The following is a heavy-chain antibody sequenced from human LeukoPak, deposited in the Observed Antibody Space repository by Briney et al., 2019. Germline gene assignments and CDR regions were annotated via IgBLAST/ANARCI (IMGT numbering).Heavy chain of an antibody. CDR1: GGSISNYY. Sequence: SETLSLTCTVSGGSISNYYWGWIRQAPGKGLEWIGSIYYSGNTYYNSSLKSRVTISLDTSKNQFSLKLSSVTAADTAVYYCARGGYYGSGNDFRFDPWGQGTLVTVSS. V-gene: IGHV4-39*07. CDR2: IYYSGNT. D-gene: IGHD3-10*01. CDR3: ARGGYYGSGNDFRFDP. J-gene: IGHJ5*02.